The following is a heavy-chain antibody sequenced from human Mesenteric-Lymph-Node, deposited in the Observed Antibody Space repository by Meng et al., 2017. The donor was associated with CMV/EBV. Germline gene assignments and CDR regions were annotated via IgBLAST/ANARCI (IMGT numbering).Heavy chain of an antibody. CDR3: ARDGSPWSANYSGIDDAFDI. J-gene: IGHJ3*02. V-gene: IGHV1-2*02. D-gene: IGHD3-3*01. CDR2: INPNSGGT. Sequence: ASVKVSCKASGYTFTGYYMHWVRQAPGQGLEWMGWINPNSGGTNYAQKFQGRVTMTRDTSISTAYMELSRLRSDDTAVYYCARDGSPWSANYSGIDDAFDIWGQGTMVTVSS. CDR1: GYTFTGYY.